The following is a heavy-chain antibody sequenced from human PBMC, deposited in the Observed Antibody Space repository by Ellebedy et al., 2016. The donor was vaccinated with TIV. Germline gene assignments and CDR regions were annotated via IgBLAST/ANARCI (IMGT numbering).Heavy chain of an antibody. D-gene: IGHD1-26*01. CDR2: INAGNGNT. V-gene: IGHV1-3*01. Sequence: AASVKVSCKASGYTFTSYAMHWVRQAPGQRLEWMGWINAGNGNTKYSQKFQGRVTITRDTSASTAYMELSSLRSEDTAVYYCARDTPGTSYWYFDLWGRGTLVTVSS. CDR3: ARDTPGTSYWYFDL. CDR1: GYTFTSYA. J-gene: IGHJ2*01.